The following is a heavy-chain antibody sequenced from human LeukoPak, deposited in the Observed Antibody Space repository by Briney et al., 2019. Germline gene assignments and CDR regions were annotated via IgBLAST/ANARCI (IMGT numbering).Heavy chain of an antibody. J-gene: IGHJ4*02. V-gene: IGHV1-69*05. CDR1: GGTFSSYA. D-gene: IGHD3-3*01. CDR2: IIPIFGTA. CDR3: ARDLAIFGVVPLFSN. Sequence: GSSVKVSRKASGGTFSSYAISWVRQAPGQGLEWMGGIIPIFGTANYAQKFQGRVTITTDESTSTAYMERSSLRSEDTAVYYCARDLAIFGVVPLFSNWGQGTLVTVSS.